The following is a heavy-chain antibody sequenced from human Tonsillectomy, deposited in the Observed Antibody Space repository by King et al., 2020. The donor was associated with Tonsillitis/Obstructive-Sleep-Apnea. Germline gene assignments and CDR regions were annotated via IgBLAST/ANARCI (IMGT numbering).Heavy chain of an antibody. CDR1: GGTFNSYG. V-gene: IGHV1-69*01. CDR3: ETDRRISAHPLKYDYYMDV. D-gene: IGHD6-6*01. CDR2: STPIDGTA. Sequence: HVQLVESGAEVKKPGSSVKVSCKASGGTFNSYGITWVRQAPGQGLEWMGGSTPIDGTANYAQSFQGRVTITADESTSTVNMELSGLRSEDTAVYYCETDRRISAHPLKYDYYMDVWGKGTTVTVSS. J-gene: IGHJ6*03.